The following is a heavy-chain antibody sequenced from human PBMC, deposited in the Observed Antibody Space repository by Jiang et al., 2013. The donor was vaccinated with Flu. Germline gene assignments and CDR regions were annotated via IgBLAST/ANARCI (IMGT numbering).Heavy chain of an antibody. D-gene: IGHD6-19*01. CDR1: GFTFSSYA. Sequence: VQLVESGGGVVQPGRSLRLSCAASGFTFSSYAMHWVRQAPGKGLEWVAVISYDGSNKYYADSVKGRFTISRDNSKNTLYLQMNSLRAEDTAVYYCARTGSGWGGYYYYGMDVWGQGTTVTVSS. V-gene: IGHV3-30-3*01. J-gene: IGHJ6*02. CDR3: ARTGSGWGGYYYYGMDV. CDR2: ISYDGSNK.